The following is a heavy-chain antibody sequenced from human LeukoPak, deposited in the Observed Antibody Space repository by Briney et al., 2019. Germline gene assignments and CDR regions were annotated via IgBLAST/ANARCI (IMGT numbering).Heavy chain of an antibody. D-gene: IGHD5-12*01. Sequence: SQTLSLTCTVSAGSISSGGYYWSWIRQHPGKGLEWIGYIYYSGSTYYNPSLKSRVTISVDTSKNQFSLKLSSVTAADTAVYYCARVKIVATTNWFDPWGQGTLVTVSS. V-gene: IGHV4-31*03. CDR3: ARVKIVATTNWFDP. CDR1: AGSISSGGYY. J-gene: IGHJ5*02. CDR2: IYYSGST.